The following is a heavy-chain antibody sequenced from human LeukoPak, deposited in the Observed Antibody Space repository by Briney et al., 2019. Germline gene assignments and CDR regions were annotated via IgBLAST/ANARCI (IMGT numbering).Heavy chain of an antibody. J-gene: IGHJ4*02. D-gene: IGHD2-2*01. CDR2: ISSSSSYI. CDR1: GFTFSNSA. V-gene: IGHV3-21*01. CDR3: ARGGTGYCSSTSCLGERFDY. Sequence: PGGSLILSCAASGFTFSNSAMSWVRQAPGKGLEWVSSISSSSSYIYYADSVKGRFTISRDNAKNSLYLQMNSLRAEDTAVYYCARGGTGYCSSTSCLGERFDYWGQGTLVTVSS.